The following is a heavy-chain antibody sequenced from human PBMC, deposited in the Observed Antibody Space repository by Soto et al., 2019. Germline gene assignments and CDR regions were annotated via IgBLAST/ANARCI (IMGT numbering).Heavy chain of an antibody. V-gene: IGHV2-5*01. D-gene: IGHD3-16*02. CDR3: AHHTRLGELSFYFDY. CDR2: IYWNDDK. CDR1: GFSLSTSGVG. Sequence: SGPTLVNPTQTPTLTCTFSGFSLSTSGVGVGWIRQPPGKALEWLALIYWNDDKRYSPSLKSRLTITKDTSKNQVVLTMTNMDPVDTATYYCAHHTRLGELSFYFDYWGQGTLVTVSS. J-gene: IGHJ4*02.